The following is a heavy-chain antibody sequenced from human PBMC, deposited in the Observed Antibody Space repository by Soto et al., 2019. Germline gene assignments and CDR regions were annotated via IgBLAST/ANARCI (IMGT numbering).Heavy chain of an antibody. D-gene: IGHD3-16*01. CDR2: INKYNGKT. CDR1: GYTFTRYG. CDR3: AMVDVYVTPSPQDV. Sequence: QVQLVQSGAEVKNPGASVKVSCKASGYTFTRYGIGWARQAPGQGLEWMGWINKYNGKTNYAQNVKGGVTLTTDTSTSTAYMELRSLRSNDTAIYYCAMVDVYVTPSPQDVWGQGTTVIVSS. V-gene: IGHV1-18*01. J-gene: IGHJ6*02.